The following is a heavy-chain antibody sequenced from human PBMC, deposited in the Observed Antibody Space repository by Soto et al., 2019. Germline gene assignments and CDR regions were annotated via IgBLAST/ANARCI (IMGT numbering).Heavy chain of an antibody. V-gene: IGHV3-23*01. CDR3: AKNSGWFNS. CDR2: IDGSGGAT. J-gene: IGHJ5*01. CDR1: GFPFSSTD. D-gene: IGHD3-10*01. Sequence: VQVLDSGGGLVQPGGSLRLSCAASGFPFSSTDMSWVRQAPGKGLEWVSTIDGSGGATYYADSVRGRFTISRDNSKNTVYLQMSSLRADDTAVYYCAKNSGWFNSWGQRTLVTVSS.